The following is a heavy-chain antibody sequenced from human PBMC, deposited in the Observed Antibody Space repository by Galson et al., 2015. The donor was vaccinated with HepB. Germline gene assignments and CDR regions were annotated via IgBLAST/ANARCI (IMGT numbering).Heavy chain of an antibody. Sequence: SLRLSCAGSGFTFGTYAMSWVRQTPGKGLEWVSAVSGTGAITHYADSVKGRFTISRDNSKNTLYLQMNSLRAEDTAIYYCAKDLCGSTGCYGGLDYWGQGTLVTVSS. V-gene: IGHV3-23*01. CDR2: VSGTGAIT. D-gene: IGHD2-2*01. CDR1: GFTFGTYA. J-gene: IGHJ4*02. CDR3: AKDLCGSTGCYGGLDY.